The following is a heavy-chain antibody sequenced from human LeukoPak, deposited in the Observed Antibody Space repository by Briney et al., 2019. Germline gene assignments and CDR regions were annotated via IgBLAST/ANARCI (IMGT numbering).Heavy chain of an antibody. J-gene: IGHJ4*02. V-gene: IGHV4-31*03. CDR3: ARDTPSPYYYDSSGYYIYY. CDR1: GGSISSGGYY. D-gene: IGHD3-22*01. CDR2: IYYSGST. Sequence: SQTLSLTCTVSGGSISSGGYYWSWIRQHPGKGLEWIGYIYYSGSTYYNPSLKSRVTISVDTSKNQFSLKLSSVTAADTAVYYCARDTPSPYYYDSSGYYIYYWGQGTLVTVSS.